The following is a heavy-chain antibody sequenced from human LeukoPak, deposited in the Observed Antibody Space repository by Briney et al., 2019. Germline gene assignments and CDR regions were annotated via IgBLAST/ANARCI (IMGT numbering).Heavy chain of an antibody. D-gene: IGHD3-3*01. Sequence: DSVKVSCKASGYTFTSYDTNWVRQATGQGLELMGWMNPNSGNTGYAQKLQGRVTITRNTSISTAYMELSSLRSEDTAVYYCARGRSNDFWSGLVLFAFDIWGQGTMVTVSS. CDR3: ARGRSNDFWSGLVLFAFDI. CDR1: GYTFTSYD. CDR2: MNPNSGNT. J-gene: IGHJ3*02. V-gene: IGHV1-8*03.